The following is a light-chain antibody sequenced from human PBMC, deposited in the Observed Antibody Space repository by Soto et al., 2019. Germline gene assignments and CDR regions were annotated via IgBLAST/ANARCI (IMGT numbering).Light chain of an antibody. CDR1: QSVSSSY. CDR2: GAS. Sequence: EIVLTQSPGTLSLSPGERATLSCRASQSVSSSYLAWYQQKPGQAPRLLIYGASRRATGIPDRFSGSGSGTVFTLTISRLEPEDFAVYYCQQYGSSPYTFGQGTKLEIK. J-gene: IGKJ2*01. CDR3: QQYGSSPYT. V-gene: IGKV3-20*01.